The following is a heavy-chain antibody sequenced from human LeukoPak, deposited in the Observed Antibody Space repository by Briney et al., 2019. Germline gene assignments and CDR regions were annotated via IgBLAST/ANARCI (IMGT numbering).Heavy chain of an antibody. CDR3: ARQPYYGSGSYYDY. Sequence: SETLSLTLTVSAGSISSSSSYLGWIRQPPGKGLEWIGSIYYSGSTYYNPSLKSRVTISVDTSKNQFSLKLSSVTAADTAVYYCARQPYYGSGSYYDYWGQGTLVTVSS. CDR2: IYYSGST. V-gene: IGHV4-39*01. D-gene: IGHD3-10*01. J-gene: IGHJ4*02. CDR1: AGSISSSSSY.